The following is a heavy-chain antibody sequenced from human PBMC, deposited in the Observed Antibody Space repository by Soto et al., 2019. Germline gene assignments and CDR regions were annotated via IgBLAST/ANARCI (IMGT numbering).Heavy chain of an antibody. CDR2: INPNSGGT. CDR1: GYTFTGYY. J-gene: IGHJ4*02. D-gene: IGHD3-3*01. Sequence: GASVKVSCKASGYTFTGYYMHWVGQAPGQGLEWMGWINPNSGGTNYAQKFQGWVTMTRDTSISTAYMELSRLRSDDTAVYYCARSTITIFGVVNNPFDYWGQGTLVTVSS. V-gene: IGHV1-2*04. CDR3: ARSTITIFGVVNNPFDY.